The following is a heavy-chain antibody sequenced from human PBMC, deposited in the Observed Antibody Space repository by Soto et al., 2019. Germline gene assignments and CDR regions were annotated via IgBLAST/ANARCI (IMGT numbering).Heavy chain of an antibody. CDR2: IKQDGSEK. J-gene: IGHJ5*02. Sequence: GGSLRLSCAASGFTFSSYGMHWVRQAPGKGLEWVANIKQDGSEKYYVDSVKGRFTISRDNAKNSLYLQMNSLRAEDTAVYYCARGLDSETPYNNWFDPWGQGTLVTVSS. D-gene: IGHD1-1*01. CDR3: ARGLDSETPYNNWFDP. CDR1: GFTFSSYG. V-gene: IGHV3-7*04.